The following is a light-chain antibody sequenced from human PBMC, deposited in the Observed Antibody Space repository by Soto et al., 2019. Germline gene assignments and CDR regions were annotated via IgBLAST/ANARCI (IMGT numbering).Light chain of an antibody. J-gene: IGLJ1*01. V-gene: IGLV2-8*01. CDR3: CSYVGSDNFV. CDR1: SSDVGAYNF. Sequence: QSALTQPPSASGSPGQSVTISCTGTSSDVGAYNFVSWYQQHPGKAPKLMIYEVSKRPSGVPDRFSGSKSGNTASLTVSGLQAEDEADYYCCSYVGSDNFVFGTGTKRTVL. CDR2: EVS.